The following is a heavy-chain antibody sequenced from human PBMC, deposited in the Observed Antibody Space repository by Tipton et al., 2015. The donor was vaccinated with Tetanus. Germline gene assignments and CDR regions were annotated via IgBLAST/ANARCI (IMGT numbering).Heavy chain of an antibody. D-gene: IGHD3-9*01. V-gene: IGHV4-4*07. CDR1: RASMNSYF. J-gene: IGHJ4*02. CDR3: ARERLGPATGTRFFYDY. Sequence: TLSLTCTVSRASMNSYFWTWIRQPAGKGLEWIGRIYPSGSTNYNPSLESRVTMSVDTSKSYCSLTLTSVTAADTAVYYCARERLGPATGTRFFYDYWGQGTPVIVSS. CDR2: IYPSGST.